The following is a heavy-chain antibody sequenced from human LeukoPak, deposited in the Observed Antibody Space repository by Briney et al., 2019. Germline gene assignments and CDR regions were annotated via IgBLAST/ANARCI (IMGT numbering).Heavy chain of an antibody. J-gene: IGHJ6*03. CDR1: GFTFSSYS. Sequence: PGGSLRLSCAASGFTFSSYSMNWVRQAPGKGLEWVSSISSSSSYIYYADSVKGRFTISRDNAKNSLYLQMNSLRAEDTAVYYCEGVFKGSNYYYYYMDVWGKGTTVTVSS. D-gene: IGHD2-8*01. CDR3: EGVFKGSNYYYYYMDV. CDR2: ISSSSSYI. V-gene: IGHV3-21*01.